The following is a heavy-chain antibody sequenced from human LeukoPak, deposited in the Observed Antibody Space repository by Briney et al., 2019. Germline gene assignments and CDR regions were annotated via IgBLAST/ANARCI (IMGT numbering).Heavy chain of an antibody. CDR2: TSAYTGNT. V-gene: IGHV1-18*01. CDR3: ARDPVEYCSSTSCYLGGVY. CDR1: GYTFTNYG. J-gene: IGHJ4*02. D-gene: IGHD2-2*01. Sequence: ASVKVSCKASGYTFTNYGMNWVRQAPGQGLEWMGWTSAYTGNTNYAQKFQGRVTMSTDTSTSTAYMELRSLRSDDTAVYYCARDPVEYCSSTSCYLGGVYWGQGSLVTVSS.